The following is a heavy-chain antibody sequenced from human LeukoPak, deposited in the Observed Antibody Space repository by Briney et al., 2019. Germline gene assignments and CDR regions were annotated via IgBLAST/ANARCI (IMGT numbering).Heavy chain of an antibody. D-gene: IGHD6-19*01. V-gene: IGHV3-13*01. CDR3: ARSKSYSSGWTDFDY. J-gene: IGHJ4*02. CDR1: GFTFSSYA. CDR2: IGTAGNT. Sequence: GGSLRLSCAASGFTFSSYAMHWVRQAPGKGLEWVSVIGTAGNTYYLGSVKGRFTISRENAKNSLFLQMNSLSAGDTAIYYCARSKSYSSGWTDFDYWGQGTLVTVSS.